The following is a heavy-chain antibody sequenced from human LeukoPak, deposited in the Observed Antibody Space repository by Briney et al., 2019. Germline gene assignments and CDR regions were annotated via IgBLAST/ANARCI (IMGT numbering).Heavy chain of an antibody. J-gene: IGHJ5*02. CDR2: IRSKANSYAT. CDR1: GFTFSGSA. V-gene: IGHV3-73*01. Sequence: GGSLKLSCAASGFTFSGSAMHWVRQASGKGLEWVGRIRSKANSYATAYAASVKGRFTISRDDSKNTAYLQMNSLKTEDTAVYYCTRQVYQLPLENWFDPWGQGTLVTVSS. CDR3: TRQVYQLPLENWFDP. D-gene: IGHD2-2*01.